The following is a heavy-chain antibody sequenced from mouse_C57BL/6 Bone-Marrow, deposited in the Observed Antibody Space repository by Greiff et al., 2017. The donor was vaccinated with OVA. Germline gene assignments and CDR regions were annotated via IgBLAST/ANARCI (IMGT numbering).Heavy chain of an antibody. Sequence: QVQLQQSGAELVKPGASVKISCKASGYAFSSYWMNWVKQRPGKGLEWIGQIYPGDGDTNYNGKFKGKATLTADKSSSTAYMQLSSLTSEDSAVYFCARDDYDEFWYFDVWGTGTTVTVSS. CDR2: IYPGDGDT. V-gene: IGHV1-80*01. D-gene: IGHD2-4*01. CDR3: ARDDYDEFWYFDV. J-gene: IGHJ1*03. CDR1: GYAFSSYW.